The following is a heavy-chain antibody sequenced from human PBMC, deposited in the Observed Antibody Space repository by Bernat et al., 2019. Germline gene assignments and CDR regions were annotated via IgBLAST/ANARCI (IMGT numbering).Heavy chain of an antibody. CDR3: EGGLRWPQYYFDY. CDR1: GGSFSGYY. V-gene: IGHV4-34*01. J-gene: IGHJ4*02. Sequence: QVQLQQWCAGLLKPSETLSLTCAVYGGSFSGYYWTWIRQPPGKGLEWIGEINHSGSTNYNPYLKSLVTKSEDTTKNQFSLRRSSVTAADTAVYYCEGGLRWPQYYFDYWGQGTLVTVSS. D-gene: IGHD4-23*01. CDR2: INHSGST.